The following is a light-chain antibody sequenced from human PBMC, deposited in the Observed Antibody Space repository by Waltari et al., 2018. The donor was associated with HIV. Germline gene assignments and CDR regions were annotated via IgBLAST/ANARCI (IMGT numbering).Light chain of an antibody. V-gene: IGLV2-11*01. CDR1: SSDVGCYDS. CDR3: CSYAGTYTYVL. CDR2: EVI. Sequence: QSALTQPRAVSASPGQSVTISCTGTSSDVGCYDSVSWYLQHPGKVPKLIIYEVIKRPSGVPDRFSGSKSGNTASLTISGLQTEDEADYFCCSYAGTYTYVLFGGGTKLTVL. J-gene: IGLJ3*02.